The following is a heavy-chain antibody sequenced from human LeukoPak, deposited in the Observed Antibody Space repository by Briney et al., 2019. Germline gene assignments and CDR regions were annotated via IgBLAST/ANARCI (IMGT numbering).Heavy chain of an antibody. CDR1: GFTFRSYA. V-gene: IGHV3-23*01. D-gene: IGHD5-18*01. CDR2: ISGSGGIT. Sequence: PGTSLRLSCAASGFTFRSYAMSWVRQAPGKGLEWVSAISGSGGITYYADSVKGRFTISIDNSKNTLYLEMSSLRAEDTAVYYCAKTGYSYGLPRVAFDIWGQGTMVTVSS. J-gene: IGHJ3*02. CDR3: AKTGYSYGLPRVAFDI.